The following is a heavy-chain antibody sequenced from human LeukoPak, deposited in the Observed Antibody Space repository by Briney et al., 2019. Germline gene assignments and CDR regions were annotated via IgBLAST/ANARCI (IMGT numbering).Heavy chain of an antibody. CDR2: IKQDGSEK. J-gene: IGHJ3*02. V-gene: IGHV3-7*01. D-gene: IGHD3-10*01. Sequence: GGSLRLSCAASGFTFSSYLMSWVRQAPGKGLEWVANIKQDGSEKYYVDSVKGRFTISRDNAKNSLYLQMNSLRAEDTAVYYCAGLMVRGVITDDAFDIWGQGTMVTVSS. CDR1: GFTFSSYL. CDR3: AGLMVRGVITDDAFDI.